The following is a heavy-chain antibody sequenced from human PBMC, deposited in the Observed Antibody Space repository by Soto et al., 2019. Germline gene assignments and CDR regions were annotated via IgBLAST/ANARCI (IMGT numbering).Heavy chain of an antibody. CDR1: GYTFMNYG. CDR2: ISAYNGKT. Sequence: QVQLVQSGAEVKNPGASVKVSCKASGYTFMNYGISWVRQAPGQGLEWMGWISAYNGKTNYAQKFQGRVTMTTDTTTSTADMELRSLGSDDTAVYFCARDWSSVTAAGSEDDYWGQGTLVTVSS. V-gene: IGHV1-18*01. D-gene: IGHD6-13*01. CDR3: ARDWSSVTAAGSEDDY. J-gene: IGHJ4*02.